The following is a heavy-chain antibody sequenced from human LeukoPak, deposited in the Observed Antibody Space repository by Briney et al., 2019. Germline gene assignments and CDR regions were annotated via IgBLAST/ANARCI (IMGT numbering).Heavy chain of an antibody. J-gene: IGHJ6*03. CDR2: INWNGGST. CDR3: ARRATVVVVAATQDYYYYYMDV. D-gene: IGHD2-15*01. CDR1: GFTFDDYG. V-gene: IGHV3-20*04. Sequence: GGSLRLSCAASGFTFDDYGMSWVRQAPGKGLEWVSGINWNGGSTGYADSVKGRFTISRDNAKNSLYLQMNSLRAEDTALYYCARRATVVVVAATQDYYYYYMDVWSKGTTVTVSS.